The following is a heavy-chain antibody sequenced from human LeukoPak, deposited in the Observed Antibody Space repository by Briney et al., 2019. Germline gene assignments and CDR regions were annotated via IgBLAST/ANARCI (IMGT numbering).Heavy chain of an antibody. J-gene: IGHJ4*02. CDR1: GFTFSSYW. CDR2: INSDGSTT. Sequence: LPGGSLRLSCAASGFTFSSYWMHWVRHAPGQGLVWVSRINSDGSTTTYADSVKGRFTISRDNAKNTLYLQMNSLRAEDTAVYYCARDDYGGRGEFDYWGQGTLVTVSS. D-gene: IGHD4-23*01. V-gene: IGHV3-74*01. CDR3: ARDDYGGRGEFDY.